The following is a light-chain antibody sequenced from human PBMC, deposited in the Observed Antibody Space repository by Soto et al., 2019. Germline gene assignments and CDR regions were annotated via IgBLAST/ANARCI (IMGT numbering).Light chain of an antibody. J-gene: IGKJ1*01. CDR2: KVS. CDR3: QQYNSYSSEA. CDR1: QNINGW. V-gene: IGKV1-5*03. Sequence: DIQMTQSPSTLSASVGDRVTITCRASQNINGWLAWYQQKPGKAPKLLIYKVSRLESGVPSRFSGSGSQTEFTLTINSLQPDYFATYYCQQYNSYSSEAFGQGTKLEIK.